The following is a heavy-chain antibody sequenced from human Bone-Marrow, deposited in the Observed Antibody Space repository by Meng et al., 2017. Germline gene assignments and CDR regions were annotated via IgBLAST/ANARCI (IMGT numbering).Heavy chain of an antibody. V-gene: IGHV4-38-2*02. CDR2: IYHSGST. CDR3: ARDRDCSGGSCYYYYGMDV. D-gene: IGHD2-15*01. J-gene: IGHJ6*02. CDR1: GYSISSGYY. Sequence: GSLRLSCAVSGYSISSGYYWGWIRQPPGKGLEWIGSIYHSGSTYYNPSLKSRVTISVDTSKNQFSLKLSSVTAADTAVYYCARDRDCSGGSCYYYYGMDVWGQGTTVTGYS.